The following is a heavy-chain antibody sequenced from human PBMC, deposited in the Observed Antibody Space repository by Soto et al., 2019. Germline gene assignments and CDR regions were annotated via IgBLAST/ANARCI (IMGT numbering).Heavy chain of an antibody. J-gene: IGHJ5*02. CDR3: ARNGARSDYRGWFDP. D-gene: IGHD3-10*01. V-gene: IGHV3-66*01. CDR2: IYCGGTT. CDR1: GFTVSSNY. Sequence: EVQLVESGGGLVQPGGSLRLSYAAYGFTVSSNYMSWVRQAPGKGLEWVSVIYCGGTTYYADAVKCRFTITRENSKNTLHLQINSLRAEDTAVYYCARNGARSDYRGWFDPWGQGTLVTVSS.